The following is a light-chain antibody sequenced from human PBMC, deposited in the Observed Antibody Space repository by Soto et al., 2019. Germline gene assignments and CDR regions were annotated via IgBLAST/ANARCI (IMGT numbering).Light chain of an antibody. V-gene: IGKV1-5*03. Sequence: DIQLTQFPSTLSASVGDKVTITCRASQSVTNRLAWFQQKSGEAPKLLIYKASSLENGVPSRFSGSGSGTEFTLTISSLQPGDFATYYCHQYFTYSWTFGQGAKVDIK. CDR3: HQYFTYSWT. CDR1: QSVTNR. J-gene: IGKJ1*01. CDR2: KAS.